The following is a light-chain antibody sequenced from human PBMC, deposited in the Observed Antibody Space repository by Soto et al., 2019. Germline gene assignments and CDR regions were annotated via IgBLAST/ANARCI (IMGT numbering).Light chain of an antibody. CDR2: AAS. CDR1: QSVSSSY. Sequence: IVLTQSPGTLSSSPGERATLSCRASQSVSSSYLAWYQQKPGQAPRLLIYAASSRATGIPDRFSASGSGTDFTLTISRLEPEDFAVYYCQQYGSSPYTFGQGTKLEIK. CDR3: QQYGSSPYT. V-gene: IGKV3-20*01. J-gene: IGKJ2*01.